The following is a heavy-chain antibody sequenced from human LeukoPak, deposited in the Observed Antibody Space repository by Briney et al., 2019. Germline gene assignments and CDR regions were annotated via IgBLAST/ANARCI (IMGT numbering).Heavy chain of an antibody. CDR2: IYSGGSA. Sequence: GGSLRLSCAASGFTLGNSYMTWVRQAPGKGLEWVSVIYSGGSADYADSVKGRFTISRDSSKNTLYLQMSSLRAEDTAMYYCAGHWSRGLWGQGTLVTVSS. V-gene: IGHV3-53*01. J-gene: IGHJ4*02. CDR3: AGHWSRGL. D-gene: IGHD1-1*01. CDR1: GFTLGNSY.